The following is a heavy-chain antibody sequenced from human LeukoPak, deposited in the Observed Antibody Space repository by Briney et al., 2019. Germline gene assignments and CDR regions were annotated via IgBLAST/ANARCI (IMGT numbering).Heavy chain of an antibody. J-gene: IGHJ4*02. Sequence: ASVKVSCKASGYTFTGYYMHWVRQAPGQGLEWMGWINPNSGGTNYAQKFQGRVTMPRETSISTAYMELSRLRSDDTAVYYCARDYYDNSGYYDYWGQGTLVTVSS. CDR3: ARDYYDNSGYYDY. V-gene: IGHV1-2*02. D-gene: IGHD3-22*01. CDR2: INPNSGGT. CDR1: GYTFTGYY.